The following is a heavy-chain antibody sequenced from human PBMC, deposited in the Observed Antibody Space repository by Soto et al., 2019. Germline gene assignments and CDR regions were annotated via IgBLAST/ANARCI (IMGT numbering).Heavy chain of an antibody. CDR3: ARVYLSYDFWSGYYSYYYYKDV. CDR2: INHSGST. V-gene: IGHV4-34*01. J-gene: IGHJ6*03. Sequence: PSETLSLTCAVYGGSFSGYYWSWIRQPPGKGLEWIGEINHSGSTNYNPSLKSRVTISVDTSKNQFSLKLSSVTAADTAVYYCARVYLSYDFWSGYYSYYYYKDVWGKGTTVTVSS. D-gene: IGHD3-3*01. CDR1: GGSFSGYY.